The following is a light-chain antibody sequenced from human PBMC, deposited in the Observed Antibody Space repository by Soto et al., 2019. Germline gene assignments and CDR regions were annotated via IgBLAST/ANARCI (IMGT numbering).Light chain of an antibody. V-gene: IGKV3-11*01. CDR1: QSVSSY. CDR3: QQRSNWPPS. J-gene: IGKJ5*01. Sequence: EIVLTQSPATLSLSPGEGATLSCRVSQSVSSYLAWYQQKPGQAPRLLIYDASNRATGIPARFSGSGSGTDSTLTISSLEPEDFAVYYCQQRSNWPPSFGQGPRLEIK. CDR2: DAS.